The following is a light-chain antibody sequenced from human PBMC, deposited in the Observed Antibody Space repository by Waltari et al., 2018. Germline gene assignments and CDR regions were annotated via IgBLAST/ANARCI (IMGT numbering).Light chain of an antibody. V-gene: IGKV3-20*01. CDR1: QIVSSCF. Sequence: EIVLTHSPATLSLSPGERPTLPCRASQIVSSCFLAWYQQKPGQAPRLLILGTTSRAPGIPDRFSGSGSGTDFTLTITRLEPEDFAVYYCQQYGSSPDTFGQGTKVDIK. J-gene: IGKJ1*01. CDR3: QQYGSSPDT. CDR2: GTT.